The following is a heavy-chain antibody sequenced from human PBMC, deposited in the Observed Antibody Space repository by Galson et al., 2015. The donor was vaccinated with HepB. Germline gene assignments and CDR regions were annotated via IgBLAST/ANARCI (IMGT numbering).Heavy chain of an antibody. Sequence: SGYTFTSYYMHWVRQAPGQGLEWMGIINPSGGSTSYAQKFQGRVTMTRDASTSTVYMELSSLRSEDTAVYYCARDSEPITSTTYYYYGMDVWGQGTTVTVSS. CDR2: INPSGGST. D-gene: IGHD3-16*01. J-gene: IGHJ6*02. CDR1: GYTFTSYY. V-gene: IGHV1-46*01. CDR3: ARDSEPITSTTYYYYGMDV.